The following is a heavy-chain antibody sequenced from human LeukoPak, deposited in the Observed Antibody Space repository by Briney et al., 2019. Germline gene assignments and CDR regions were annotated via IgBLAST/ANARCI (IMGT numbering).Heavy chain of an antibody. Sequence: GGSLRLSCVVSGFTFSSYGMHWVRQAPGKGLEWVAAISYHGSNKYYADSVKGRFTISRDNSKNTLYLQMNSVRAEDTAVYYCARDLVGLTGDFWGQGALVTVSS. CDR2: ISYHGSNK. D-gene: IGHD2-8*02. J-gene: IGHJ4*02. CDR3: ARDLVGLTGDF. CDR1: GFTFSSYG. V-gene: IGHV3-30*03.